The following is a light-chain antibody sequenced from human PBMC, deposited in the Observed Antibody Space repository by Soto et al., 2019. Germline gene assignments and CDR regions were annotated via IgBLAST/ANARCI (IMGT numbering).Light chain of an antibody. J-gene: IGKJ2*01. CDR1: QTFSNSF. CDR2: GAS. Sequence: EIVLTQSPGTLSLSPGERATLSCRASQTFSNSFLSWFQQIPGQAPRLLIYGASMRATGIPDRFSGSGSGTDFTLTISRLEPEDFAVYFCQVRTDWPPFKYTFGQGTKLEV. CDR3: QVRTDWPPFKYT. V-gene: IGKV3D-20*02.